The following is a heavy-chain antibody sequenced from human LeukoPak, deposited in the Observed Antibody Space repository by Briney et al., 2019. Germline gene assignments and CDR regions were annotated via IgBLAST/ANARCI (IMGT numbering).Heavy chain of an antibody. Sequence: GGSLRLSCAASGFTLNTYWMHWVRRAPGKGLVWVSRIKSDGTITSYADPVKGRFTISRDNAKNTLYLQMNSLRAEDTAVYCCARGNSGSNFDSWGQGSLVTVSS. CDR1: GFTLNTYW. CDR2: IKSDGTIT. D-gene: IGHD6-19*01. V-gene: IGHV3-74*01. CDR3: ARGNSGSNFDS. J-gene: IGHJ4*02.